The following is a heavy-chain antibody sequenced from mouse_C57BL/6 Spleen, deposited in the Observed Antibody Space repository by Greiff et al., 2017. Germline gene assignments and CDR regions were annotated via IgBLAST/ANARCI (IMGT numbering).Heavy chain of an antibody. D-gene: IGHD2-1*01. CDR2: IDPSDSET. Sequence: VQLQQPGAELVRPGSSVKLSCKASGYTFTSYWMHWVKQRPIQGLEWIGNIDPSDSETHYNQKFKDKATLTVDKSSSTAYMQLSSLTSEDSAVYYCARVGGYGNYVGYFDVWGTGTTVTVSS. J-gene: IGHJ1*03. CDR1: GYTFTSYW. V-gene: IGHV1-52*01. CDR3: ARVGGYGNYVGYFDV.